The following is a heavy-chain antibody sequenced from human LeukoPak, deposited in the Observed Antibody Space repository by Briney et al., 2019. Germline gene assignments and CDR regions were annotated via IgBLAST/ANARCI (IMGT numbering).Heavy chain of an antibody. CDR3: ARVPSVIDAFDI. CDR2: IYYTGST. Sequence: SETLSLTCTVSGGSISSGGYYWSWIRQHPGKGLEWIAYIYYTGSTYYNPSLNSRLTISVDRSKNQFSLRLSSMTAADTAVYYCARVPSVIDAFDIWGQGTMVTVSS. V-gene: IGHV4-31*03. J-gene: IGHJ3*02. D-gene: IGHD2-21*01. CDR1: GGSISSGGYY.